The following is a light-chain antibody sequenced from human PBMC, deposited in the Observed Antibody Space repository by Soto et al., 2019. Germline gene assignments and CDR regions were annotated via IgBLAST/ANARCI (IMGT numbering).Light chain of an antibody. Sequence: EIVMTQSPATLSVSPGERATLSCRASQFISSNLAWYQQKPGQAPRHLIFGAATRATGIPARFSGSGSGIEITLTISSLQSEEVAVYCWQYRTFGQGTKVLIK. V-gene: IGKV3-15*01. CDR1: QFISSN. CDR3: QYRT. CDR2: GAA. J-gene: IGKJ1*01.